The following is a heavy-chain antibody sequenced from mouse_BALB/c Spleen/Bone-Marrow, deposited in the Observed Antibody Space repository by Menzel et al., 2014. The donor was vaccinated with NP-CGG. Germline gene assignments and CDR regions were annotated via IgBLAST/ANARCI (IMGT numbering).Heavy chain of an antibody. Sequence: QVQLQQSGAELVKPGASVKLSCKASGYTFTSYYIYWVKQRPGQGLEWIGEINPSNGGTNFSEKFKSKATLTVDKSSSTAYMRLSSLTSEDSAVYYCTRSNGNWFAYWGQGTLVTVSA. D-gene: IGHD2-1*01. CDR3: TRSNGNWFAY. CDR2: INPSNGGT. CDR1: GYTFTSYY. V-gene: IGHV1S81*02. J-gene: IGHJ3*01.